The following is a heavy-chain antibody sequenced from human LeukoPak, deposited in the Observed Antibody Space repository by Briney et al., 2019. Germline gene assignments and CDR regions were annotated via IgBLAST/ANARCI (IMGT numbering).Heavy chain of an antibody. D-gene: IGHD2-15*01. Sequence: ASGTVCSTACGYTLTIYGISWVRRARGPGHEWMGWISAYNGNTNYAQKLQGRGTINTDTSTSTAYMELRSLSSDDTAVYYCARMVAATFGDYWGQGTLVTVSS. V-gene: IGHV1-18*04. CDR3: ARMVAATFGDY. CDR1: GYTLTIYG. CDR2: ISAYNGNT. J-gene: IGHJ4*02.